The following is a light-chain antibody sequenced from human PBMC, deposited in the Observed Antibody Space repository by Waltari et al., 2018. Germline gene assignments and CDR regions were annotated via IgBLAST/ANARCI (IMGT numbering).Light chain of an antibody. CDR3: SAWDDSLSRWV. CDR1: YSTIGRNI. J-gene: IGLJ3*02. CDR2: STS. Sequence: QSVLTQPPSASGTPGQTVTISCSGTYSTIGRNILHWYPHLPGTAPQLLIYSTSQRPSGIPDRFSGSKSGTSASLAISGLQSEDEADYYCSAWDDSLSRWVFGGGTKLTVL. V-gene: IGLV1-44*01.